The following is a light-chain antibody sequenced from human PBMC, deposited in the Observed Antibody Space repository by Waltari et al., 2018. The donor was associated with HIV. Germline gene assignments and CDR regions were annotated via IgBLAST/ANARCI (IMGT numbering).Light chain of an antibody. CDR2: NAY. Sequence: DIQMTQSPSSVSASVGERVPITCRSSQGTNNWVAWYQQKPGRAPKLLIYNAYRLQSGVPSRFSGSGSGTEFALTISSLQPEDFATYYCLQANSFPYTFGQGTKLEIK. CDR3: LQANSFPYT. CDR1: QGTNNW. V-gene: IGKV1-12*01. J-gene: IGKJ2*01.